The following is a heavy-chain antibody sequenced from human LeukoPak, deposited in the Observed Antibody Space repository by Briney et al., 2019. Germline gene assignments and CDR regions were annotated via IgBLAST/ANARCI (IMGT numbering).Heavy chain of an antibody. Sequence: GASVRVSCKASGYTFTGYYMHWVRQAPGQGLEWMGWINPNSGGTNYAQKFQGRVTMTRDTSISTAYMELSRLRSDDTAVYYCARKPAAYNWFDPWGQGTLVTVSS. CDR2: INPNSGGT. V-gene: IGHV1-2*02. J-gene: IGHJ5*02. D-gene: IGHD2-2*01. CDR3: ARKPAAYNWFDP. CDR1: GYTFTGYY.